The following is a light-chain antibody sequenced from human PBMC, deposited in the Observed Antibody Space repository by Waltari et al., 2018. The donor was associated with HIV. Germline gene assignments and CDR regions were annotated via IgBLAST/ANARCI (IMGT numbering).Light chain of an antibody. CDR2: VAS. V-gene: IGKV1-6*01. Sequence: AIQMTQSPSSLSAAVGDSVTITCRSSQGIRNDLGWYQQKSGKAPKLLIYVASALHNGVPSRFSGSGSGTDFTLTISSVQPEDFATYYCLQDYKAPYTFGQGTKLEIK. J-gene: IGKJ2*01. CDR1: QGIRND. CDR3: LQDYKAPYT.